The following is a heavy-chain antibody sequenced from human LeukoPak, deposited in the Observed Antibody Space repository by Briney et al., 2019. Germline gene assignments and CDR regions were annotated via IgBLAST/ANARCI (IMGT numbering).Heavy chain of an antibody. J-gene: IGHJ4*02. CDR3: ARRGATVTDD. V-gene: IGHV3-7*01. Sequence: PGGSLRLSCAASGFTFSGYWMTWVRQAPGKGLEWVANINQDGSEKYYVDSVKGRFTTSRDNAKNSGYLQMNSLRAEDTAAYFCARRGATVTDDWGQGTLVTVSS. CDR2: INQDGSEK. CDR1: GFTFSGYW. D-gene: IGHD4-17*01.